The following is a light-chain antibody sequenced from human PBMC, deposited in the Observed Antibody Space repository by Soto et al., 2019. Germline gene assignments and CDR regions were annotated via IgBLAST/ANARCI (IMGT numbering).Light chain of an antibody. J-gene: IGLJ2*01. CDR1: SSDVGDYNY. CDR2: EVS. V-gene: IGLV2-14*01. CDR3: FSYTSSTTPRGV. Sequence: QSVLTQPASVSGSPGQSITISCTGTSSDVGDYNYVSWYQQHPGKAPKLMIYEVSNRPSGVSNRFSGSKSGYTASLTISALQAEDEADYFCFSYTSSTTPRGVFGGGTKLTVL.